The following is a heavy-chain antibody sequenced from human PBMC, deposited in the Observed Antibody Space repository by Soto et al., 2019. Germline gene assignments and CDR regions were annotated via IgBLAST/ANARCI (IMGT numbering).Heavy chain of an antibody. Sequence: GASVKVSCKASGFTFTSSAVQWVRQARGQRLEWIGWIVVGSGNTNYAQKFQERVTITRDMSTSTAYMELSSLRSEDTAVYYCAAARYYYDSSGYYPGGAFDIWGQGTMVTV. D-gene: IGHD3-22*01. CDR3: AAARYYYDSSGYYPGGAFDI. V-gene: IGHV1-58*01. J-gene: IGHJ3*02. CDR1: GFTFTSSA. CDR2: IVVGSGNT.